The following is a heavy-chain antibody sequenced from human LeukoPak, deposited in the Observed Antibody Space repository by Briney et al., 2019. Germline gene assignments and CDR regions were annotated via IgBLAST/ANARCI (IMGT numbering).Heavy chain of an antibody. CDR3: AKDDAFDI. Sequence: PGGSLRLSRAASGFTFSSYGMHWVRQAPGKGLEWVAVISYDGSNKYYADSVKGRFTISRDNSKNTLYLQMNSLRAEDTAVYYCAKDDAFDIWGQGTMATVSS. J-gene: IGHJ3*02. CDR2: ISYDGSNK. CDR1: GFTFSSYG. V-gene: IGHV3-30*18.